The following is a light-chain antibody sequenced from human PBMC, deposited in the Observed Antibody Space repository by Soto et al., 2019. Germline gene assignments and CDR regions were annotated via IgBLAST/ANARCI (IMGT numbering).Light chain of an antibody. Sequence: EIVMTQSPATLSVSPGERATLSCRASQSVGSDLAWYQQKPGRTPSLLIYDVSTRATGIPARFSSSGSGTEFTLTISSLQSEDFAVYYCQQYNSWTLTFGGGTKVDIK. CDR3: QQYNSWTLT. CDR2: DVS. CDR1: QSVGSD. J-gene: IGKJ4*01. V-gene: IGKV3-15*01.